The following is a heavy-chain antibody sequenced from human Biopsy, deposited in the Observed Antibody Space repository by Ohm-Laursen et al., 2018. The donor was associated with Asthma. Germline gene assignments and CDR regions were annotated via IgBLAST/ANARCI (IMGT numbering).Heavy chain of an antibody. Sequence: TQTLTLTCTFSGFSLSTSGGGVGWIRQPPGKALERLGNIYWDDDKRYSPSLQSRLTITRDTPKDQVVLTMTNMGPVDTGTYYCVHTLVGLKAFDFWGQGTLVTVSS. CDR2: IYWDDDK. J-gene: IGHJ4*02. V-gene: IGHV2-5*02. CDR3: VHTLVGLKAFDF. D-gene: IGHD1-26*01. CDR1: GFSLSTSGGG.